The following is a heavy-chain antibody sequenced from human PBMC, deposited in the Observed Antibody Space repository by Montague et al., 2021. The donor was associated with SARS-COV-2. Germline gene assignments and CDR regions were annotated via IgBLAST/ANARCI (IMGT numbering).Heavy chain of an antibody. CDR1: GFSFSSYH. V-gene: IGHV3-21*01. J-gene: IGHJ4*02. CDR2: ISPSGDYI. CDR3: ARASWIVATVPDY. D-gene: IGHD5-12*01. Sequence: SLRLSCAASGFSFSSYHMNWVRQAPGKGLEWVSSISPSGDYIYAXDSXRGLFIISRDNATNSLYLQMSSLRAGDTAIYYCARASWIVATVPDYWGRGTLVTVSS.